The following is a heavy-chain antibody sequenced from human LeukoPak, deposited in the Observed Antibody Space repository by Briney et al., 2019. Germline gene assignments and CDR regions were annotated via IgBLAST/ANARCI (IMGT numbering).Heavy chain of an antibody. CDR2: ISAYNGNT. V-gene: IGHV1-18*01. CDR3: ARDLNGLFDP. CDR1: GYTFTSYG. D-gene: IGHD2-8*01. Sequence: ASVKVSCKXSGYTFTSYGISWVRQAPGQGLEWMGWISAYNGNTNYPQKLQRRVTMTTDTSTITASMELRSLRSDDKSEHFCARDLNGLFDPWGQGTLVTVSS. J-gene: IGHJ5*02.